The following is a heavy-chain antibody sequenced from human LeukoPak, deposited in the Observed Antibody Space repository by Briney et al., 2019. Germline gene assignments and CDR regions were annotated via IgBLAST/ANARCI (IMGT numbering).Heavy chain of an antibody. CDR3: ASSYYYDSSKENAFDI. D-gene: IGHD3-22*01. J-gene: IGHJ3*02. CDR1: GGSISSYY. V-gene: IGHV4-59*06. CDR2: IYYSGST. Sequence: SETLSLTCTVSGGSISSYYWSWIRQPPGKGLEWIGYIYYSGSTYYNPSLKSRVTISVDTSKNQFSLKLSSVTAADTAVYYCASSYYYDSSKENAFDIWGQGTMVTVSS.